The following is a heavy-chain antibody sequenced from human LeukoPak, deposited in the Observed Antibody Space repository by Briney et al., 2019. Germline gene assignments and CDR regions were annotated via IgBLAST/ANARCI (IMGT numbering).Heavy chain of an antibody. CDR2: INTNNGNT. D-gene: IGHD3-10*01. J-gene: IGHJ4*02. CDR1: GGTFSSYA. V-gene: IGHV1-18*01. CDR3: AREREETYGSGSYTFDH. Sequence: ASVKVSCKASGGTFSSYAISWVRPAPGQGLEWMGWINTNNGNTNYVKRLQGRVTMTTDTSTSTAYMELRSLISDDTAVYYCAREREETYGSGSYTFDHWGQGTLVTVSS.